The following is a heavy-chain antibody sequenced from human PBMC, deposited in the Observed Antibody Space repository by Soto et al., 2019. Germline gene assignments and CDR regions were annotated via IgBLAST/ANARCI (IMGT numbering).Heavy chain of an antibody. J-gene: IGHJ4*02. D-gene: IGHD2-15*01. CDR3: TVGVGVKAATVY. V-gene: IGHV3-73*01. CDR2: IRSKSNDYAT. CDR1: GVTFSGPA. Sequence: GGSLRLSCAGAGVTFSGPAIHWVRQASGKGLEWVGRIRSKSNDYATSYATSVKGRFTISRDDSKNTAYLQMDRLDTEDTAVYYCTVGVGVKAATVYLGQGT.